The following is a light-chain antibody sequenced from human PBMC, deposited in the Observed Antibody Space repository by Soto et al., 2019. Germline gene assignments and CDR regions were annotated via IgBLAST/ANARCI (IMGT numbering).Light chain of an antibody. Sequence: EIVLTQSPGTLSLSPGERATLSCRASQSVSSNYLAWYQQKPGQAPRLLIYGASSRATGIPVRVSGSGSGTDFTLIISRLEPEDFAVYHCQHYGSSPLTFGGGTKVEIK. V-gene: IGKV3-20*01. J-gene: IGKJ4*01. CDR2: GAS. CDR3: QHYGSSPLT. CDR1: QSVSSNY.